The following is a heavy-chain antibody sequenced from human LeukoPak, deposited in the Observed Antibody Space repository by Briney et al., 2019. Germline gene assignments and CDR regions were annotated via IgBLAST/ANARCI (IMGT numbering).Heavy chain of an antibody. D-gene: IGHD3-10*01. V-gene: IGHV4-39*01. J-gene: IGHJ5*02. Sequence: SETLSLTCTVSGGSISSSSYYWGWIRQPPGKGLEWIGSIYYSGSTYYNPSLKSRVTISVDTSKNQFSLKLSSVTAADTAVYYCARHIGAGSYYKARPNWFDPWGQGTLVTVSS. CDR1: GGSISSSSYY. CDR2: IYYSGST. CDR3: ARHIGAGSYYKARPNWFDP.